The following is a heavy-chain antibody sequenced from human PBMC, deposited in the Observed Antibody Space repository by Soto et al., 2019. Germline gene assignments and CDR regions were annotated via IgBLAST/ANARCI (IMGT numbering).Heavy chain of an antibody. CDR3: AKDVVGGAGQLWLVRFPDY. CDR1: GFTFSTYG. V-gene: IGHV3-30*18. Sequence: QVQLVDSGGGVVQPGGSLRLSCAASGFTFSTYGMHWVRQAPGKGLERVAVISSDGSKQYYTDSVKGRFTISRDNSKNTLYLQMNSLRAEDTAIYYCAKDVVGGAGQLWLVRFPDYWGQGTQVTVSS. J-gene: IGHJ4*02. D-gene: IGHD6-19*01. CDR2: ISSDGSKQ.